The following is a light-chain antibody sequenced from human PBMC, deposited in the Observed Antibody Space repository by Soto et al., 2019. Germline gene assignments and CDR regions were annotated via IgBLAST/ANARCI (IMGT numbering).Light chain of an antibody. J-gene: IGKJ1*01. CDR3: QQYNNWPRT. Sequence: EIVMTQSPATLSVSPGERVTLSCRASQSVSNNLAWYQQKPDQAPRLLIYGASTRATGIPARFSGSGSGTEFTLTISSLQSEDFAVYYCQQYNNWPRTFGQGTKVDIK. CDR2: GAS. CDR1: QSVSNN. V-gene: IGKV3-15*01.